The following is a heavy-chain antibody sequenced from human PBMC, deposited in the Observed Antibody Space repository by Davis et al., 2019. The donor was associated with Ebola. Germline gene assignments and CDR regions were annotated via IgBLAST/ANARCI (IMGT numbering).Heavy chain of an antibody. CDR2: IKQDESEK. V-gene: IGHV3-7*01. Sequence: GESLKISCAASGVALSGFWMNWVRQAPGKGLEWVANIKQDESEKYYEDSVKGRFTISRDNAKNSLYLQMNSLRAEDTAVYYCARDRLTYCSGGSCSRFDYWGQGTLATVSS. CDR1: GVALSGFW. D-gene: IGHD2-15*01. J-gene: IGHJ4*02. CDR3: ARDRLTYCSGGSCSRFDY.